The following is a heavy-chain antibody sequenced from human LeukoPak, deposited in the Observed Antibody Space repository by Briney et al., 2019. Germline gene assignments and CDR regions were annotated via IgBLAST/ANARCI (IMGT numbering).Heavy chain of an antibody. V-gene: IGHV3-30*04. Sequence: GGSLRLSCAASGFTFSTYAMHWVRQAPGKGLEWVAAISYDGSNKYYADSVKGRFTISRDNSKNTLYLQMNSLRAEDTAVYYCARNYYDSSGYYYAYDYWGQGTLVTVSS. J-gene: IGHJ4*02. CDR3: ARNYYDSSGYYYAYDY. CDR1: GFTFSTYA. CDR2: ISYDGSNK. D-gene: IGHD3-22*01.